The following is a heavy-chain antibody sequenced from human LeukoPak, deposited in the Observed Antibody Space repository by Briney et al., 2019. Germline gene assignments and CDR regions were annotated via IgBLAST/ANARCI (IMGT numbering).Heavy chain of an antibody. Sequence: ASVKVSCKASGYTFTGYYMHWVRQAPGQGLGWMGWINPNSGGTNYAQKFQGRVTMTRDTSIGTAYMELSRLRSDDTAVYYCAREGYCISTTCSSFDYWGQGTLVTVSS. D-gene: IGHD2-2*01. CDR2: INPNSGGT. J-gene: IGHJ4*02. CDR3: AREGYCISTTCSSFDY. V-gene: IGHV1-2*02. CDR1: GYTFTGYY.